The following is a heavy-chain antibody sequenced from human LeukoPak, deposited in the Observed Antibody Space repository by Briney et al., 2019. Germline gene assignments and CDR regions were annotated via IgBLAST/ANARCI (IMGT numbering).Heavy chain of an antibody. CDR2: MNPNSGNT. CDR1: GYTFTSYG. CDR3: ARGRLAARLYYYYMDV. D-gene: IGHD6-6*01. Sequence: GASVKVSCKASGYTFTSYGISWVRQATGQGLEWMGWMNPNSGNTGYAQKFQGRVTITRNTSISTAYMELSSLRSEDTAVYYCARGRLAARLYYYYMDVWGKGTTVTVSS. J-gene: IGHJ6*03. V-gene: IGHV1-8*03.